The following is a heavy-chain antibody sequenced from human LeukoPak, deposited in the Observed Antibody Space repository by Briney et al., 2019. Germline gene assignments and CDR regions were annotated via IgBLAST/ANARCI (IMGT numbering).Heavy chain of an antibody. V-gene: IGHV4-39*07. D-gene: IGHD3-22*01. J-gene: IGHJ4*02. Sequence: SETLSLTCTVSGGSISSGGYYWSWIRQPPGKGLEWIGEINHSGSTNYNPSLKSRVTISVDTSKNQFSLKLSSVTAADTAVYYCARGTPRHNLNDSSGYFDYWGQGTLVTVSS. CDR3: ARGTPRHNLNDSSGYFDY. CDR1: GGSISSGGYY. CDR2: INHSGST.